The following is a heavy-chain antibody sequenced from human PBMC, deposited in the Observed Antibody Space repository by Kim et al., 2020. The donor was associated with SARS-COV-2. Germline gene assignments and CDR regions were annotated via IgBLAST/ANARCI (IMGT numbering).Heavy chain of an antibody. CDR3: ARVRRELSPDWYFDL. V-gene: IGHV4-59*01. J-gene: IGHJ2*01. D-gene: IGHD1-26*01. Sequence: PPLKRRVTISGDPSKNQFSRKLSSVTAADTAVYYCARVRRELSPDWYFDLWGRGTLVTVSS.